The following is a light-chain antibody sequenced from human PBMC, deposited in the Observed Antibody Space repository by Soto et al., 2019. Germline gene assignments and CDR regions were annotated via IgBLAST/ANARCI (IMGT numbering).Light chain of an antibody. CDR3: HQYSTWPLT. Sequence: EKVMTQSPATLSVSPGERATLFCRASQTVVSDLAWYQQKPGQAPRLLIYGASIRATDVPARFSGSGYGTDFTLTIDSLQPEDFVVYYCHQYSTWPLTFGRGTKLEI. CDR2: GAS. CDR1: QTVVSD. J-gene: IGKJ4*01. V-gene: IGKV3-15*01.